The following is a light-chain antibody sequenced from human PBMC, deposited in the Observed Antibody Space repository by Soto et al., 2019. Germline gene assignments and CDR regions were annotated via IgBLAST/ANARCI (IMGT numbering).Light chain of an antibody. J-gene: IGLJ3*02. CDR2: LNSDGSH. CDR3: QTWSTDIRV. Sequence: QSVLTRPPSASASLGASVKLTCTLSSGHNSYAIAWHQQQPEKGPRYLMKLNSDGSHSKGDGIPDRFSGSSSGAERYLTISSLQSEDEADYYCQTWSTDIRVFGAGTMLTVL. V-gene: IGLV4-69*01. CDR1: SGHNSYA.